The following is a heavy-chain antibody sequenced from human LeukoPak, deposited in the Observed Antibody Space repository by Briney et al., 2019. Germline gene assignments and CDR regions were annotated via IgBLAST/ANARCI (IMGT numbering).Heavy chain of an antibody. CDR1: GFTFSSYG. Sequence: PGGSLRLSCAASGFTFSSYGMHWVRQAPGKGLEWVAFIRYDGSNKYYADSVKGRFTISRDNSKNTLYLQMNSLRAEDTAVYYCAKSYDYSNLYYFDYWGQGTLVTVSS. V-gene: IGHV3-30*02. CDR2: IRYDGSNK. D-gene: IGHD4-11*01. J-gene: IGHJ4*02. CDR3: AKSYDYSNLYYFDY.